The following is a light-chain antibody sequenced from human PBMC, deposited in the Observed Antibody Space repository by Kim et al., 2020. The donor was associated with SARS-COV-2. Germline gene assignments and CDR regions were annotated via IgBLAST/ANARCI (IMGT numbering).Light chain of an antibody. CDR1: RGHTTND. J-gene: IGLJ2*01. CDR2: LQIHGTH. V-gene: IGLV4-69*01. Sequence: LTCTPSRGHTTNDATWHHQQPENRPRYLMKLQIHGTHSHAHGFPDRFSGSSSGAERYLPISSLQSEDEADYYCQTWATGVRSVVFGGGTKLTVL. CDR3: QTWATGVRSVV.